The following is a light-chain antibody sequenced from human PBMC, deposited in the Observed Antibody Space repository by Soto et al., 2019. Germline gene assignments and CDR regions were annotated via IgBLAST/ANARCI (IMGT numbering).Light chain of an antibody. CDR3: CSYAGTSAPYV. V-gene: IGLV2-23*01. CDR1: NNDIGNYDL. J-gene: IGLJ1*01. CDR2: AGS. Sequence: QSALTQPASVSGSPVQSITISCSGTNNDIGNYDLVSWYQYHPDKAPKLIIYAGSNRPSGVSTRFSGSKSGNTASLTISGLQAEDEADYYCCSYAGTSAPYVFGSGTKLTVL.